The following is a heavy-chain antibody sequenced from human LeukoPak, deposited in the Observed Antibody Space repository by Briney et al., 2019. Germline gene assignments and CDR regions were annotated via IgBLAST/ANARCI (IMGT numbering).Heavy chain of an antibody. CDR3: AREAYPHHYSWLDY. V-gene: IGHV3-74*01. D-gene: IGHD4-11*01. Sequence: GGSLRLSCAASGFTFSSYWMHWVRQAPVKGLVWVSRINSDGSSTSYADSVKGRFTISRDNAKNTLYLQMNSLRAEHTAVYYCAREAYPHHYSWLDYWGQGTLVTVSS. CDR2: INSDGSST. CDR1: GFTFSSYW. J-gene: IGHJ4*02.